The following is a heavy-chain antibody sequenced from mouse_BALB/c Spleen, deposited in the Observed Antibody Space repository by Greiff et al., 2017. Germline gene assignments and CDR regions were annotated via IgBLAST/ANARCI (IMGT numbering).Heavy chain of an antibody. CDR1: GYTFTSYW. Sequence: DLVKPGASVKLSCKASGYTFTSYWINWIKQRPGQGLEWIGRIAPGSGSTYYNEMFKGKATLTVDTSSSTAYIQLSSLSSEDSAVYCCARGYGKRAMDYWGQGTSVTVSA. CDR3: ARGYGKRAMDY. D-gene: IGHD2-10*02. V-gene: IGHV1S41*01. J-gene: IGHJ4*01. CDR2: IAPGSGST.